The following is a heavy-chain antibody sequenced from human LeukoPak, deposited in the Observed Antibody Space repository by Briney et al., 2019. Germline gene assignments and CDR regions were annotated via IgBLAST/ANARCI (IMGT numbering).Heavy chain of an antibody. D-gene: IGHD1-26*01. V-gene: IGHV4-39*07. J-gene: IGHJ4*02. CDR3: ARLALQEVGATQTYYLDY. Sequence: SETLSLTCTVSGGSISSSSYYWGWIRQPPGKGLEWIGSIYYSGSTYYNPSLKSRVTISVDTSKIQFSLKLSSVTTADTAVYYCARLALQEVGATQTYYLDYWGQGTLVTVSS. CDR1: GGSISSSSYY. CDR2: IYYSGST.